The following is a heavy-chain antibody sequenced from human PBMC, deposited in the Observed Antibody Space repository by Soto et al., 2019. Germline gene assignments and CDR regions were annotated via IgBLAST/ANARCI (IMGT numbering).Heavy chain of an antibody. Sequence: QVTLKESGPVLVKPTETLTLTCTVSGFSLSNARMGVSWIRQPPGKALAWLAHIFSNDEKSYSTSLKSRLTISKDTSKSQVVLTMTNMDPVDTATYYCARIVVVTAIRDYYYYDGMDVWGQGTTVTVSS. V-gene: IGHV2-26*01. CDR2: IFSNDEK. D-gene: IGHD2-21*02. J-gene: IGHJ6*02. CDR3: ARIVVVTAIRDYYYYDGMDV. CDR1: GFSLSNARMG.